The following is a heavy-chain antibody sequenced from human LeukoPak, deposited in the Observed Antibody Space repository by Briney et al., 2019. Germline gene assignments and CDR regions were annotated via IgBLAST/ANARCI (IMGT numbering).Heavy chain of an antibody. CDR3: ARQAGAGSVWFDP. J-gene: IGHJ5*02. D-gene: IGHD3-10*01. CDR2: IYYSGST. CDR1: GGSISSYY. V-gene: IGHV4-59*08. Sequence: SETLSLTCTVSGGSISSYYWSWIRQPPGKGLEWIGYIYYSGSTNYNPSLKSRVTISVDTSKNQFSLKLSSVTAADTAVYYCARQAGAGSVWFDPWGQGTLVTVSS.